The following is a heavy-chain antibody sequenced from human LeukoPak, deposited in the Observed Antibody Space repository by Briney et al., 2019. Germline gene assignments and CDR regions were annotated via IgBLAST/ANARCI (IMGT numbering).Heavy chain of an antibody. Sequence: GGSLRLSCAASGLTFSSYAMHWVRQAPGKGLEWVAVISYDGSNKYYADSVKGRFTISRDNSKNTLYLQMNSLRAEDTAVYYCARGGDYGFDYWGQGTLVTVSS. J-gene: IGHJ4*02. CDR2: ISYDGSNK. CDR3: ARGGDYGFDY. V-gene: IGHV3-30-3*01. CDR1: GLTFSSYA. D-gene: IGHD4-17*01.